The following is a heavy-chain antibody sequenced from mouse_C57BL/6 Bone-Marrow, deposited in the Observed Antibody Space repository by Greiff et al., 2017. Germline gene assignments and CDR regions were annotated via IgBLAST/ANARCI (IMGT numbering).Heavy chain of an antibody. J-gene: IGHJ3*01. V-gene: IGHV14-4*01. CDR3: TPYDVEVPWFAY. Sequence: VQLQQSGAELVRPGASVKLSCKASGFNIKDDYMHWVKQRPEQGLEWIGWIDPENGDTEYASKLQGKATITSDTSSNTAYLQLSSLTSEDTVVYYCTPYDVEVPWFAYWGQGTLVTVSA. D-gene: IGHD2-3*01. CDR1: GFNIKDDY. CDR2: IDPENGDT.